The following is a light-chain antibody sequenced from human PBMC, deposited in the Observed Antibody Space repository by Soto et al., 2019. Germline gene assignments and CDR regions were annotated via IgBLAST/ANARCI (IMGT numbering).Light chain of an antibody. Sequence: DIHMTQSHSTLSASVGDRVTITCRASQSISTWLAWYQQKPGTAPKLLIYTASTLASGVPLRFSGSGSGTDFTLTINSLQPDDFATYYFQHYNSYSFSFGPGTTVDVK. CDR2: TAS. CDR1: QSISTW. J-gene: IGKJ3*01. V-gene: IGKV1-5*03. CDR3: QHYNSYSFS.